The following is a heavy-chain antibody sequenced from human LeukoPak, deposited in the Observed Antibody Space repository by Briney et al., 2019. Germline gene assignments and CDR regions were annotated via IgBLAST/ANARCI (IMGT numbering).Heavy chain of an antibody. Sequence: PSETLSLTCTVSGASITNYYWSWIRQPPGKGLEWIGFIYYSGGTNYNPSLKSRVTISLDMSKNRFSLNLSSVTAADTAVYYCARGEAASKSMSSWYADYWGQGTLVTVSS. CDR3: ARGEAASKSMSSWYADY. J-gene: IGHJ4*02. CDR2: IYYSGGT. D-gene: IGHD6-13*01. CDR1: GASITNYY. V-gene: IGHV4-59*01.